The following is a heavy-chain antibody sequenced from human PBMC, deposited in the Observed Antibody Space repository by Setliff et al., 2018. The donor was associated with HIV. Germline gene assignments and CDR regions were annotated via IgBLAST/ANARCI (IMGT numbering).Heavy chain of an antibody. Sequence: ASVKVSCKASGYTFTSYGISWVRQAPGQGLEWMGWISAYNGDTNYAQTVQGRVTMTADTSTRTAYMELRSLRSDDTAVYYCARRPIFYQLLLDAFDIWGQGTMVTVSS. D-gene: IGHD2-2*01. J-gene: IGHJ3*02. V-gene: IGHV1-18*01. CDR3: ARRPIFYQLLLDAFDI. CDR1: GYTFTSYG. CDR2: ISAYNGDT.